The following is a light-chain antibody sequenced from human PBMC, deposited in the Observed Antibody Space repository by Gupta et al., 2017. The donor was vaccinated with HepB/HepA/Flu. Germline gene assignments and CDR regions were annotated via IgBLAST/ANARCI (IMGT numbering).Light chain of an antibody. V-gene: IGLV2-14*03. CDR2: DVT. J-gene: IGLJ3*02. Sequence: QSALTQPASVSGSPGQSITISSTGTSSDVGGYKFVSWYQQHPGKAPKLMIYDVTNRPSGVSYRFSGSKSGNTASLTISGLQAEDEADYYCSSYTSGSTWVFGGGTKVTVL. CDR1: SSDVGGYKF. CDR3: SSYTSGSTWV.